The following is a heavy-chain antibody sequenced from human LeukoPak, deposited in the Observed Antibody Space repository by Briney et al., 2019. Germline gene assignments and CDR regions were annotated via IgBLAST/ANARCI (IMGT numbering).Heavy chain of an antibody. J-gene: IGHJ4*02. CDR1: GGTFSSYA. Sequence: ASVKVSCKASGGTFSSYAISWVRQAPGQGLEWMGRIIPILGIANYAQKFQGRVTITADKSTSTAYMELSSLSSEDTAVYYCARDTYYYDSSGYPVANWGQGTLVTVSS. CDR2: IIPILGIA. D-gene: IGHD3-22*01. V-gene: IGHV1-69*04. CDR3: ARDTYYYDSSGYPVAN.